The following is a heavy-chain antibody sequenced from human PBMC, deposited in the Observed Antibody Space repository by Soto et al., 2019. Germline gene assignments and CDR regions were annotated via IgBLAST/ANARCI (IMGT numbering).Heavy chain of an antibody. V-gene: IGHV4-39*01. CDR3: ARRGGGDSLFDS. Sequence: LCLTCTVSFGSFSSSNYSWGWIRQSPGKGLEWIGNIFYGGGSGVAYYSPSLKSRVTISVDTSKNQFSLNMRSLTAADTAVYFCARRGGGDSLFDSWGQGKLVTVSS. D-gene: IGHD4-17*01. CDR2: IFYGGGSGVA. J-gene: IGHJ4*02. CDR1: FGSFSSSNYS.